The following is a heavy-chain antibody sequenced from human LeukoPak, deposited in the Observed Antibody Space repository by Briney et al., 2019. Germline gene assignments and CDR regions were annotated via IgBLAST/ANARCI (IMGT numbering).Heavy chain of an antibody. V-gene: IGHV4-4*07. CDR2: IYTSGST. CDR1: GGYISSYY. CDR3: ARDSPDGPRSGWQGYFDY. D-gene: IGHD6-19*01. J-gene: IGHJ4*02. Sequence: SETLSLTCTVSGGYISSYYWSWIRQPAGKGLEWIGRIYTSGSTNYNPSLKSRVTMSVDTSKNQFSLKLSSVTAADTAVYYCARDSPDGPRSGWQGYFDYWGQGTLVTVSS.